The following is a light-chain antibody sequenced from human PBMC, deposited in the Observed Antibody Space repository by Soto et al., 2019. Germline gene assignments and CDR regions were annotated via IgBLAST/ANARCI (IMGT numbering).Light chain of an antibody. J-gene: IGKJ4*01. CDR3: QQYTNWPLT. Sequence: EIVMTQSPATLSVSPGERAALSCRASQSVGSILAWYQQKPGQAPRLLIYGASTRATGVPARFSGSGSGTELTLTIGSQRSEDCAVYYGQQYTNWPLTFGGGTKVEIK. CDR1: QSVGSI. CDR2: GAS. V-gene: IGKV3-15*01.